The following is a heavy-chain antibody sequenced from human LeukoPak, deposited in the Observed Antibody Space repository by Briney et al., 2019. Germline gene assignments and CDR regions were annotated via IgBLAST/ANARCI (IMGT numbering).Heavy chain of an antibody. CDR1: GGSISSSSYY. CDR2: IYYSGST. D-gene: IGHD3-16*02. J-gene: IGHJ4*02. Sequence: SETLSLTCTVSGGSISSSSYYRGWIRQPPGTGLEWIGSIYYSGSTYYNPSLKSRVTISVDTSKNQFSLKLSSVTAADTAVYYCASLAGVWGSYRPSADYRGQGTLVTVSS. V-gene: IGHV4-39*07. CDR3: ASLAGVWGSYRPSADY.